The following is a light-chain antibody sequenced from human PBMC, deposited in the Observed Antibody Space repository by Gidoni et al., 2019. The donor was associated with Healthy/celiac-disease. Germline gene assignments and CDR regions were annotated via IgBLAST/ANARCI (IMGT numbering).Light chain of an antibody. CDR3: QQSYSTPMYT. J-gene: IGKJ2*01. Sequence: DIKMTQSPSSLSASVGDRVTITCRASQSISSYLNWYQQKPGNAPTLLIYAASSLQSGVPSRFSGSGSGTDFTLTISSLQPEDFATYYCQQSYSTPMYTFGQGTKLEIK. V-gene: IGKV1-39*01. CDR1: QSISSY. CDR2: AAS.